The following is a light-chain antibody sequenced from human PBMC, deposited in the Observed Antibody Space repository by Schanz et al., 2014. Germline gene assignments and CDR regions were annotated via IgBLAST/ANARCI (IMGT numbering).Light chain of an antibody. Sequence: QSALTQPPSVSGSPGQSVTISCTGTSGDVGSYNRVSWYQQPPGTAPKLMIYEVNNRPSGVPDRFSGSKSGSTASLTISGLQAEDEADYYCNSYTSTNTLVFGGGTKLTVL. CDR2: EVN. CDR1: SGDVGSYNR. V-gene: IGLV2-18*02. CDR3: NSYTSTNTLV. J-gene: IGLJ2*01.